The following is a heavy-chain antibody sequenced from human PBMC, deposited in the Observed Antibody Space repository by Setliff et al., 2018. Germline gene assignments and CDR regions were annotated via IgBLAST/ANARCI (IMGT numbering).Heavy chain of an antibody. D-gene: IGHD6-6*01. Sequence: SETLSLTCAAYGGTFSDYHWTWIRQSPEKGLEWIGEINHRGSTNYNPSLKSRVTISIDTSRDQFSLKLISMIAADTAVYYCASGRNIAARLLDSWGQGTLVTV. V-gene: IGHV4-34*01. CDR2: INHRGST. CDR1: GGTFSDYH. J-gene: IGHJ4*02. CDR3: ASGRNIAARLLDS.